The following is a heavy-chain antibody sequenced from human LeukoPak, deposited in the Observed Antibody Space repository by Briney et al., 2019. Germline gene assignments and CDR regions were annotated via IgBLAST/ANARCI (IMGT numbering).Heavy chain of an antibody. CDR2: IYYSGST. CDR3: ARYDFNKFFDY. J-gene: IGHJ4*02. V-gene: IGHV4-59*01. CDR1: GGSISSYY. Sequence: SETLSLTCTVSGGSISSYYWSWIRQPPGKGLEWMGYIYYSGSTNYNPSLKSRVTMSVDTSKNQFSLKLSSVTAADTAVYYCARYDFNKFFDYWGQGTLVTVSS. D-gene: IGHD3-3*01.